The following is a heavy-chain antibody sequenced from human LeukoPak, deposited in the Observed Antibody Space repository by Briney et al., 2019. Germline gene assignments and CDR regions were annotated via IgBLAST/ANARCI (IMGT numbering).Heavy chain of an antibody. CDR1: GFTFSNYA. J-gene: IGHJ4*02. D-gene: IGHD4-23*01. CDR2: ISGSGSNT. CDR3: AKHYGSNSMADY. Sequence: PGGPLRLSCAASGFTFSNYAMSWVRQAPGKGLEWVSAISGSGSNTYYADSVKGRFTISRDNSKNTLYLQINSLRAEETAVYYCAKHYGSNSMADYWGQGTLVTVAS. V-gene: IGHV3-23*01.